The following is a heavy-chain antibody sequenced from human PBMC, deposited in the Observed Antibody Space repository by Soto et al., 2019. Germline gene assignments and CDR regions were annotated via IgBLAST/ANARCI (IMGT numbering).Heavy chain of an antibody. V-gene: IGHV3-53*02. CDR2: IYSDNNT. Sequence: EVQLVETGGDLIQPGGSLRLSCAASGFTVSSDSMTWVRQAPGKGLEWISIIYSDNNTDYADSVKGRFSTSRDTSKNIVYLQMNSLRAEDTAEYYCARHYSAMGVWGQGTTVTVSS. J-gene: IGHJ6*02. CDR3: ARHYSAMGV. CDR1: GFTVSSDS.